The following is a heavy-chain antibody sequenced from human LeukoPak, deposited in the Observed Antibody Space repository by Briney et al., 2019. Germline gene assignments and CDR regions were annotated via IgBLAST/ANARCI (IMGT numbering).Heavy chain of an antibody. CDR2: IIPIFGTA. CDR1: RGTFGTYA. Sequence: SVKVSCKASRGTFGTYAISWVRQAPGQGLEWMGGIIPIFGTANYAQKFQGRVTITADEFTSTAYMELSRLRFEDTAVYYCAVNQWMARDYYYYMDVWGKGTTVTISS. D-gene: IGHD6-19*01. J-gene: IGHJ6*03. CDR3: AVNQWMARDYYYYMDV. V-gene: IGHV1-69*13.